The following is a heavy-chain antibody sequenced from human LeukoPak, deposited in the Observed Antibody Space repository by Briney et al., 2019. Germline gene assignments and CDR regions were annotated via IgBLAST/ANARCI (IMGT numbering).Heavy chain of an antibody. Sequence: SETLSLTCTVSGGSISSYYWSWIRQPAGKGLEWIGRIYTSGSTNYNPSLKSRVTMSVDTSKNQFSLKLSSVTAADTAVYYCARDYDILTGYFLTSKHYNWFDPWGQGTLVTVSS. J-gene: IGHJ5*02. V-gene: IGHV4-4*07. CDR1: GGSISSYY. D-gene: IGHD3-9*01. CDR3: ARDYDILTGYFLTSKHYNWFDP. CDR2: IYTSGST.